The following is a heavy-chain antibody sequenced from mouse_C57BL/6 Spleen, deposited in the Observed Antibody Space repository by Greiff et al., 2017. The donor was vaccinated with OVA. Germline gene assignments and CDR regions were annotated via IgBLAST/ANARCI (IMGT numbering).Heavy chain of an antibody. CDR3: ASFTTVVATNFDV. J-gene: IGHJ1*03. CDR1: GYTFTDYN. CDR2: INPNNGGT. Sequence: EVQLQQSGPELVKPGASVKMSCKASGYTFTDYNMHWVKQSHGKSLEWIGYINPNNGGTSYNQKFKGKATLTVNKSSSTAYMELRSLTSEDSAVYYCASFTTVVATNFDVWGTGTTVTVSS. D-gene: IGHD1-1*01. V-gene: IGHV1-22*01.